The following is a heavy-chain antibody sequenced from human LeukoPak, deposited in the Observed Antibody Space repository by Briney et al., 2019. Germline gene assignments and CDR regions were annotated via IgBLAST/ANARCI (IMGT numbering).Heavy chain of an antibody. CDR3: ARDGGSTFLDFDF. J-gene: IGHJ4*02. CDR1: GYTFSYYL. CDR2: INPDSGDT. D-gene: IGHD2-15*01. V-gene: IGHV1-2*04. Sequence: ASVKVSCKTSGYTFSYYLVHWVRQAPGQGLVWMGWINPDSGDTKYAQKFQGWVTMTRDTSISTIYLEVSRLKSDDTAIYYCARDGGSTFLDFDFWGQGTLVTVSS.